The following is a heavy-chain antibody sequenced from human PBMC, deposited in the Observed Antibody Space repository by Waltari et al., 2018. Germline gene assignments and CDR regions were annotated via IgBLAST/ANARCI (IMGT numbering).Heavy chain of an antibody. CDR3: ARELEWNYDFWSEFDY. Sequence: EVQLVQSGGGLVQPGGSLRLSCAASGFTFSGCGMNWVRQVPGKGLDWVSYISSTSINIYYADSVKGRFTISRDNAKNSLSLQMNSLRAEDTAVYYCARELEWNYDFWSEFDYWGQGSLVTVSS. J-gene: IGHJ4*02. V-gene: IGHV3-48*04. CDR2: ISSTSINI. D-gene: IGHD3-3*01. CDR1: GFTFSGCG.